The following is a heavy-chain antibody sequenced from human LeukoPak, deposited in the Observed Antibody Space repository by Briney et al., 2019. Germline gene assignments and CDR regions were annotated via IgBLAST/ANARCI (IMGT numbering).Heavy chain of an antibody. CDR2: ISASGNST. J-gene: IGHJ4*02. D-gene: IGHD2-21*02. Sequence: PGGSLRLSCAASGFTFSSYAMSWVRQAPGKGLEWVSPISASGNSTYHADSVKGRFIVSRDNSKNTLYLQMNSLRAEDTAVYYCARDPTTYCGGDCYIDYWGQGTLVTVSS. V-gene: IGHV3-23*01. CDR1: GFTFSSYA. CDR3: ARDPTTYCGGDCYIDY.